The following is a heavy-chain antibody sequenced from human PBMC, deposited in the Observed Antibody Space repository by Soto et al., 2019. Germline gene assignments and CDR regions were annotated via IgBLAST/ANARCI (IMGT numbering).Heavy chain of an antibody. CDR3: ARDVPPPYYYYYMDV. CDR2: FSSSSSTI. V-gene: IGHV3-48*01. CDR1: GFTFSSYS. Sequence: EVQLVESGGGLVQPGGSLRLSCAASGFTFSSYSMNWVRQAPGKGLEWVSYFSSSSSTIYYADSVKGRFTISRDNAKNSLYLQMNSLRAEDTAVYYCARDVPPPYYYYYMDVWGKGTTVTVSS. D-gene: IGHD3-10*02. J-gene: IGHJ6*03.